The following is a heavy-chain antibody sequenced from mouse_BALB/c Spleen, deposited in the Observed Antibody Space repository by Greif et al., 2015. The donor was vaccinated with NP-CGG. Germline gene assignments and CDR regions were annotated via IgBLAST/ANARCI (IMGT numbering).Heavy chain of an antibody. J-gene: IGHJ4*01. V-gene: IGHV1S127*01. Sequence: QVQLQQSGAELVKPGASVKMSCKASGYTFTSYWMHWVKQRPGQGLEWIGVIDPSDSYTSYNQKFKGKATLTVDTSSSTAYMQLSSLTSEDSTVYYCTRDEGYAMDYWGQGTSVTVSS. CDR2: IDPSDSYT. CDR3: TRDEGYAMDY. CDR1: GYTFTSYW.